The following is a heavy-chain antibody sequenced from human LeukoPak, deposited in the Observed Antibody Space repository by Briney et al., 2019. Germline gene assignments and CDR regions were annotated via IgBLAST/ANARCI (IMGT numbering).Heavy chain of an antibody. CDR1: GYTFTSYG. CDR2: VSTYNGHT. J-gene: IGHJ4*02. Sequence: ASVKVSCKASGYTFTSYGISWVRQAPGQGLEWMGWVSTYNGHTNYAQNLQGRVTMTTDTSTSTAYMELRSLRSDDTAVYYCARDYYDTSGYSYDVFDYWGQGTLVTVSS. V-gene: IGHV1-18*01. D-gene: IGHD3-22*01. CDR3: ARDYYDTSGYSYDVFDY.